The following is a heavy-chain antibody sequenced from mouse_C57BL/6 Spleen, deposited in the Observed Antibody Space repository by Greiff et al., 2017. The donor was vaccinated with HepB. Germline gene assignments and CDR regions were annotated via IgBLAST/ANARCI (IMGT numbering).Heavy chain of an antibody. Sequence: EVQLVESGGGLVKPGGSLKLSCAASGFTFSDYGMHWVRQAPEKGLEWVAYISSGSSTIYYADTVKGRFTISRDNAKNTLFLQMTSLRSEDTAMYYCARPRSHYAMDYWGQGTSVTVSS. D-gene: IGHD3-1*01. CDR1: GFTFSDYG. V-gene: IGHV5-17*01. J-gene: IGHJ4*01. CDR3: ARPRSHYAMDY. CDR2: ISSGSSTI.